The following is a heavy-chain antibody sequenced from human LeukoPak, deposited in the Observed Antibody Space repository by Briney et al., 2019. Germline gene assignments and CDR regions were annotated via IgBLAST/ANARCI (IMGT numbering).Heavy chain of an antibody. D-gene: IGHD4-17*01. V-gene: IGHV3-23*01. Sequence: PGGSLRPSCAVSRFTFSSYAMSWVRQGPGKGLEWVSAISGSGGSTYYADSVKGRFTISRDNSKNTLSLQVNSLRAEDTALYYCAKERGDYGDFGRAFDIWGQGTMVTVSS. CDR1: RFTFSSYA. J-gene: IGHJ3*02. CDR3: AKERGDYGDFGRAFDI. CDR2: ISGSGGST.